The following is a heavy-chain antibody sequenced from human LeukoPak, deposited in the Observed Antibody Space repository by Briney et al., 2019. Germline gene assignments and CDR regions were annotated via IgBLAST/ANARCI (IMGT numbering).Heavy chain of an antibody. CDR1: GFTSSSYG. J-gene: IGHJ4*02. V-gene: IGHV3-33*06. CDR2: IWYDGSNK. CDR3: AKDMGPYSYALDY. D-gene: IGHD5-18*01. Sequence: GSLRLSCAASGFTSSSYGMHWVRQAPGKGLEWVAVIWYDGSNKYYADSVKGRFTISRDNSKNTLYLQMNSLRAEDTAVYYCAKDMGPYSYALDYWGQGTLVTVSS.